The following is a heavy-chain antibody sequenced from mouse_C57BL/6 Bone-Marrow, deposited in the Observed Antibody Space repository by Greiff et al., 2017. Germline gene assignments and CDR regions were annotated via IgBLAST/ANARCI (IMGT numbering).Heavy chain of an antibody. CDR1: GFNIKAYY. V-gene: IGHV14-2*01. J-gene: IGHJ3*01. CDR2: IDPEDGET. D-gene: IGHD1-1*01. CDR3: ASEWYGSSPFAY. Sequence: VQLQQSGAELVKPGASVKLSCTASGFNIKAYYLHWVKQRTEQGLEWIGRIDPEDGETKYAPTFQGKATIPADTSSNTAYLQLSSLTSEDTAVYYCASEWYGSSPFAYWGQGTLVTVSA.